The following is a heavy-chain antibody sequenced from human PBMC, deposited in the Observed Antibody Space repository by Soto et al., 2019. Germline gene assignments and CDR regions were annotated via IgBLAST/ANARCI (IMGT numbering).Heavy chain of an antibody. CDR2: TYHSGNP. J-gene: IGHJ5*02. Sequence: SETLSLTCTVSGGSISSGGYYWSWIRQHPGKGLEWIGHTYHSGNPYYNPSLKSRVIISVDRSKNQFSLKLSSVTAADTAVYYCARRDYDILTGHSIVDPWGQGTLVTVSS. D-gene: IGHD3-9*01. CDR1: GGSISSGGYY. CDR3: ARRDYDILTGHSIVDP. V-gene: IGHV4-30-2*01.